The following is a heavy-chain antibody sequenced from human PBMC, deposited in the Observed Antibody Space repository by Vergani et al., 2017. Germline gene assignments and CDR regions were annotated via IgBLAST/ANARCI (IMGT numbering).Heavy chain of an antibody. J-gene: IGHJ4*02. CDR3: AKEYSSSHEDY. D-gene: IGHD6-6*01. Sequence: EVQLVESGGGLVQPGRSLRLSCTASGFTFGDYAMSWFRQAPGKGLEWVGFIRSKAYGGTTEYAASVKGRFTISRDDSKSIAYLQMNSLRAEDTAVYYCAKEYSSSHEDYWGQGTLVTVSS. V-gene: IGHV3-49*03. CDR1: GFTFGDYA. CDR2: IRSKAYGGTT.